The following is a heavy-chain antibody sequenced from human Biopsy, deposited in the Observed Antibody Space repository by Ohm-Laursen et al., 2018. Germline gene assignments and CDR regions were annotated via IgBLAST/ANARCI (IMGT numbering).Heavy chain of an antibody. J-gene: IGHJ6*02. V-gene: IGHV4-4*07. CDR3: ARDLPSSYYYAMDV. CDR1: GASITSYY. CDR2: TYKGGNT. Sequence: SQTLSLTCTVSGASITSYYWSSIRQPAGKGLEWIGHTYKGGNTNHNPSLKSRVSMSVDTSKNQLSLTLRSVTAADTAVYYCARDLPSSYYYAMDVWGQGTTVTVSS.